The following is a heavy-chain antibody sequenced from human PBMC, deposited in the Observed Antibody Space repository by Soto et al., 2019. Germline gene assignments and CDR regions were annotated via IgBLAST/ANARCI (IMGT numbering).Heavy chain of an antibody. CDR3: AKDSSDWSGGSCFWGIISS. J-gene: IGHJ1*01. CDR2: ITSNGETR. CDR1: GFTFENYP. Sequence: EVQLVESGGSVVPPGGSLRLSCVGSGFTFENYPMHWVRLTPGKGLEWVAGITSNGETRGYVNSVKGRFTISRDNAESSLFLELSGLTIEDTAFYYCAKDSSDWSGGSCFWGIISSWGQGTPVSVSS. D-gene: IGHD2-15*01. V-gene: IGHV3-9*01.